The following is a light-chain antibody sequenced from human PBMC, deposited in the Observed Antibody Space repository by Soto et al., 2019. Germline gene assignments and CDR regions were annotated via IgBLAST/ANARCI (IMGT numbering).Light chain of an antibody. CDR2: ATS. V-gene: IGKV1-39*01. CDR1: QTVSSY. J-gene: IGKJ5*01. CDR3: QQSFTTPA. Sequence: DIQMTQSPSTFSSSALYRLNITCRASQTVSSYLNWYQQKPGTVPKLLIYATSNLQSGVPSRFSGRGFGTDFTLTISSLQPEDFATYYCQQSFTTPAFGQGTRLEI.